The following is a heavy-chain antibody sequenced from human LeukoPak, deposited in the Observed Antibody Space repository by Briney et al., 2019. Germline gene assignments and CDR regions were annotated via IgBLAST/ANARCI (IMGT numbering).Heavy chain of an antibody. CDR2: ISGSGGST. Sequence: PGRSLRLSCAASGFTFSSYAMHWVRQAPGKGLEWVSAISGSGGSTYYADSVKGRFTISRDNSKNTLYLQMNSLRAEDTAVYYCASIMRDYYDSSGTLFDYWGQGTLVTVSS. V-gene: IGHV3-23*01. CDR3: ASIMRDYYDSSGTLFDY. D-gene: IGHD3-22*01. CDR1: GFTFSSYA. J-gene: IGHJ4*02.